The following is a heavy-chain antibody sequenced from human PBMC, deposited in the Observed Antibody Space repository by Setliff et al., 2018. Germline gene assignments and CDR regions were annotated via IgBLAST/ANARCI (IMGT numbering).Heavy chain of an antibody. V-gene: IGHV3-48*04. CDR3: ARVSRSYGLPLDY. Sequence: GGSLRLSCAASGFTFSSYWMHWVRQAPGKGLVWLSYISSSSTTIYSADSVKGRFTISRDNAKNSLYLQMNSLRAEDTAVYYCARVSRSYGLPLDYWGQGTLVTVSS. CDR1: GFTFSSYW. J-gene: IGHJ4*02. CDR2: ISSSSTTI. D-gene: IGHD5-18*01.